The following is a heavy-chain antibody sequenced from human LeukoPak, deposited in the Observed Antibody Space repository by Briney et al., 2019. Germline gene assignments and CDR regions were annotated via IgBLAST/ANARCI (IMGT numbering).Heavy chain of an antibody. CDR2: IYYSGST. J-gene: IGHJ4*02. V-gene: IGHV4-59*08. D-gene: IGHD3-10*01. CDR3: ARHKGSGFDY. Sequence: SETLSLTCTVSGGSISNYLWSWIRQPPGKGLEWIGYIYYSGSTNYNPSLWSRVTISIDTSKSQFSLKLSSVTAADTAVYYCARHKGSGFDYWGQGTLVTVSS. CDR1: GGSISNYL.